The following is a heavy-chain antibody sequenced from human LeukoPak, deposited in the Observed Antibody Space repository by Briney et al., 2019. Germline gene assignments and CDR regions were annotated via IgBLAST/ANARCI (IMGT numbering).Heavy chain of an antibody. V-gene: IGHV1-69*02. J-gene: IGHJ4*02. D-gene: IGHD3-10*01. Sequence: SVKVSCKASGYTFTGYYMHWVRQAPGQGLEWMGRIIPILGIANYAQKFQGRVTITADKSTSTAYMELSSLRSEDTAVYYCASLRFGELSADYWGQGTLVTVSS. CDR3: ASLRFGELSADY. CDR1: GYTFTGYY. CDR2: IIPILGIA.